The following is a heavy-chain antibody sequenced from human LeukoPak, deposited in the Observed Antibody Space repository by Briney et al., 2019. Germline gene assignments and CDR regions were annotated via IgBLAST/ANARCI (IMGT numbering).Heavy chain of an antibody. J-gene: IGHJ3*02. CDR3: ARDRERRDAFDI. CDR1: GGSISSTSHY. CDR2: IYYSGGS. V-gene: IGHV4-39*07. Sequence: SETLSLTCTVSGGSISSTSHYWGWIRQPPGKGLEWIGSIYYSGGSYYNPSLKSRVTTSVDTSKNQFSLKLSSVTAADTAVYYCARDRERRDAFDIWGQGTMVTVSS. D-gene: IGHD1-1*01.